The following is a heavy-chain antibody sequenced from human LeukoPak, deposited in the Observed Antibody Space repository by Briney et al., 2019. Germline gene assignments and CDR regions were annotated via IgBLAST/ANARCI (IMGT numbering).Heavy chain of an antibody. J-gene: IGHJ5*02. CDR3: ARGSRRVAGTGVWFDP. CDR1: GGSISSSSYY. V-gene: IGHV4-39*07. D-gene: IGHD6-19*01. Sequence: PSETLSLTCTVSGGSISSSSYYWGWIRQPPGKGLEWIGSIYYSGSTNYNPSLKSRVTISVDTSKNQFSLKLSSVTAADTAVYYCARGSRRVAGTGVWFDPWGQGTLVTVSS. CDR2: IYYSGST.